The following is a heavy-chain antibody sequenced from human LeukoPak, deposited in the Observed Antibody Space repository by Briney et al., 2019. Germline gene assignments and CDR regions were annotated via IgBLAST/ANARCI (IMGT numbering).Heavy chain of an antibody. CDR2: ISDSGGKT. J-gene: IGHJ4*02. Sequence: GGSLRLSCAASGFTVSSNYGMNWVRQAPGKGLEWVSVISDSGGKTHYADSVKGRFTISRDNSKNTLYLQMNSLRLEDTAVYYCATRPGYRAFDYWGQGTLVTVSS. CDR3: ATRPGYRAFDY. V-gene: IGHV3-23*01. CDR1: GFTVSSNYG. D-gene: IGHD1-1*01.